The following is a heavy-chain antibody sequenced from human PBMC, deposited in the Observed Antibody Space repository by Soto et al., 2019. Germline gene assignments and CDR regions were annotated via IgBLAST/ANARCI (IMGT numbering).Heavy chain of an antibody. D-gene: IGHD6-13*01. J-gene: IGHJ2*01. Sequence: QVQLQQLGAGLLKPSETLSLTCAVYGGSFSGYYWSWIRQPPGKGMEWIGEINHSGSTNYNPSLKIRVTIAVDTYKNQLYMKMSCVTAADTAVYYCARLGSAYSSSRYFPPISFDHWGRGTLVTVSS. CDR2: INHSGST. CDR1: GGSFSGYY. CDR3: ARLGSAYSSSRYFPPISFDH. V-gene: IGHV4-34*01.